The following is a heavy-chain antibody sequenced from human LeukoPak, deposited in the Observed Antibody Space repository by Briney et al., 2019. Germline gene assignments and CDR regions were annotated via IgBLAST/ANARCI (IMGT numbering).Heavy chain of an antibody. CDR3: AKDPVGATGVDWFDP. Sequence: GGTLRLSCAASGFTFSSYGMSWVRQAPGKGLEWVSAISGSGGCTYYADSVKGRFTISRDNSKNTLYLQMNSLRAEDTAVYYCAKDPVGATGVDWFDPWGQGTLVTVSS. CDR2: ISGSGGCT. J-gene: IGHJ5*02. CDR1: GFTFSSYG. V-gene: IGHV3-23*01. D-gene: IGHD1-26*01.